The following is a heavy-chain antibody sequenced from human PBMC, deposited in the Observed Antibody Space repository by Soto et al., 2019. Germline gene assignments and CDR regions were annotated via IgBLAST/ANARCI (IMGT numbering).Heavy chain of an antibody. CDR2: ISYSGST. CDR1: GGSISSYY. Sequence: SETLSLTCTVSGGSISSYYWSWIRQPPGKGLEWIGYISYSGSTNYSPSLKSRVTISVDTSKNQFSLKLSSVTAADTAVYYCARLGGYSSPAYYRGQGTPVTVSS. J-gene: IGHJ4*02. CDR3: ARLGGYSSPAYY. V-gene: IGHV4-59*08. D-gene: IGHD6-13*01.